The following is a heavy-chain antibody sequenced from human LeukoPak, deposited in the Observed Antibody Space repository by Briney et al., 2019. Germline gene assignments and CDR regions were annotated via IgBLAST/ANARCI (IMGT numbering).Heavy chain of an antibody. D-gene: IGHD4-17*01. CDR3: AKGGASVTRYVDY. CDR1: GFTFSSYA. J-gene: IGHJ4*02. V-gene: IGHV3-64*01. CDR2: ISSNGGST. Sequence: GGSLRLSCAASGFTFSSYAMHWVRQAPGKGLEYVSAISSNGGSTYYANSVKGRFTISRDNSKNTLYLQMGSLRAEDTAVYYCAKGGASVTRYVDYWGQGTLVTVSS.